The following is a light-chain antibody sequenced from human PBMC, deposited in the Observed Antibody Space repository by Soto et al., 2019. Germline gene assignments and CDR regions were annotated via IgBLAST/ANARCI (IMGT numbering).Light chain of an antibody. CDR2: GAS. CDR3: QQYNNWPFT. CDR1: QSVSSD. Sequence: EIVMTQSPATLSVSPGERATLSCRASQSVSSDLAWYQQKPGQAPRLLIYGASTRATSIPARFSGSGSGTEFTLTISSLQSEXFAVYYCQQYNNWPFTFGPGTKVDIK. V-gene: IGKV3-15*01. J-gene: IGKJ3*01.